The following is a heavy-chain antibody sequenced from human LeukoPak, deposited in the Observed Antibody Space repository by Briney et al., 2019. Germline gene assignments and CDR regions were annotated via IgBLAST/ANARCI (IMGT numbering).Heavy chain of an antibody. D-gene: IGHD1-26*01. CDR2: ISTDSLTI. CDR3: ARKAQTGSHSGPFDI. J-gene: IGHJ3*02. Sequence: GGSLRLSCAASGFTFSSHAMNWVRQAPGKGLEWISSISTDSLTIKYADFVSGQFTISRDNAEHLLFLQMNSLRAEDTAVYYCARKAQTGSHSGPFDIWGQGTLVTVSS. V-gene: IGHV3-48*04. CDR1: GFTFSSHA.